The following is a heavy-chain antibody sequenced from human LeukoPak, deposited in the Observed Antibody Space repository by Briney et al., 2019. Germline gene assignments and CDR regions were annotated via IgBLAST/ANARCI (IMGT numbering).Heavy chain of an antibody. Sequence: GGSLRLSCAASGFTFNIYEMNWVRQAPGKGPEWISYISSSGRSIYYADSVKGRFTISRDNANNSVYLQMNSLRVEDTAIYYCAKEDIAGNGFPFDSWGQRTMVTVSS. D-gene: IGHD5-12*01. CDR1: GFTFNIYE. J-gene: IGHJ4*02. CDR2: ISSSGRSI. CDR3: AKEDIAGNGFPFDS. V-gene: IGHV3-48*03.